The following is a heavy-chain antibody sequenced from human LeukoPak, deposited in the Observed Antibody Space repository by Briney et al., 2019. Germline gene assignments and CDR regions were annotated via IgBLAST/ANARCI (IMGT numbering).Heavy chain of an antibody. Sequence: ASVKVSCKASGYTFTGYYMHWVRPAPGQGLEWMGWINPNSGGTNYAQKFQGRVTMTRDTSISTAYMELSRLRSDDTAVYYCARDSYYYGSGSYYYWGQGTLVTVSS. D-gene: IGHD3-10*01. CDR2: INPNSGGT. V-gene: IGHV1-2*02. J-gene: IGHJ4*02. CDR1: GYTFTGYY. CDR3: ARDSYYYGSGSYYY.